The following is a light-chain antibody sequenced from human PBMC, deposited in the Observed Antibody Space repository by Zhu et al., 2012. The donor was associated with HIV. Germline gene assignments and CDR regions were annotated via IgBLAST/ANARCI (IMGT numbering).Light chain of an antibody. V-gene: IGKV1-5*03. CDR3: QQYKSYLT. J-gene: IGKJ1*01. Sequence: DIQMTQSPSTLSASVGDRVTITCRASQNIDKWLAWYQHKPGKAPNLLIYKASTLESGVPSRFSGSGSGTEFTLTISSLQPDDFATYHCQQYKSYLTFGQGTKVEMK. CDR2: KAS. CDR1: QNIDKW.